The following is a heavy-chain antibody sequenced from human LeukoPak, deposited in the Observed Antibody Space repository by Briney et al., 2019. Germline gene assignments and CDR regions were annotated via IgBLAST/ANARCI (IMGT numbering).Heavy chain of an antibody. J-gene: IGHJ4*02. D-gene: IGHD3-16*01. Sequence: PGGSLRLSCAASGFTFSTYSMNWVRQAPGKGLEWLSYISGSSTTIYYADSVKGRFTISRDNAENSLYLQMHSLRAEDTAIYYCVRDLYARLRLGEPPGYWGQGTLVTVSS. CDR1: GFTFSTYS. CDR3: VRDLYARLRLGEPPGY. V-gene: IGHV3-48*04. CDR2: ISGSSTTI.